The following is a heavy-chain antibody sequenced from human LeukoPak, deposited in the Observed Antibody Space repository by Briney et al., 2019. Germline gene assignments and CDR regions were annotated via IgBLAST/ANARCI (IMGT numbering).Heavy chain of an antibody. CDR3: ARDEDTSALSEY. D-gene: IGHD2/OR15-2a*01. CDR2: ISNNGGRT. CDR1: GFTFSSYG. Sequence: GRSLRLSCAASGFTFSSYGMHWVRQAPGRGLEWASAISNNGGRTDYADSVKGRFTISRDNSKSTLYLHMDSLRAEDTAVYYCARDEDTSALSEYWGQGTLVTVSS. V-gene: IGHV3-23*01. J-gene: IGHJ4*02.